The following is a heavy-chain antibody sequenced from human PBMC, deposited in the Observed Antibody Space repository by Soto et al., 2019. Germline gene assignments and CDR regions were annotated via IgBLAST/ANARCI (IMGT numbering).Heavy chain of an antibody. CDR2: ISSSSIYI. Sequence: QVQLVESGGGLVKPGGSLRLSCAASGFIFSDYYMSWIRQAPGKGLEWVSYISSSSIYINYADSVKGRFTISRDNAKNSLYLQMSSLRAEDTAVYYCAREAFYRSPPVELDYWGQGTLVTLPS. D-gene: IGHD1-1*01. CDR1: GFIFSDYY. J-gene: IGHJ4*02. CDR3: AREAFYRSPPVELDY. V-gene: IGHV3-11*05.